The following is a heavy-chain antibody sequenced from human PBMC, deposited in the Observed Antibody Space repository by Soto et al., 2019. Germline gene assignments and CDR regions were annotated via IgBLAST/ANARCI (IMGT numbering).Heavy chain of an antibody. CDR1: GFTFSSYG. V-gene: IGHV3-33*01. CDR2: IWYDGSNK. D-gene: IGHD6-13*01. J-gene: IGHJ4*02. Sequence: GGSLRLSCAASGFTFSSYGMHWVRQAPGKGLEWVAVIWYDGSNKYYADSVKGRFTISRDNSKNTLYLQMNSLRTEDTAVYYCGRPSIVAAGLGPFAYWAREPLAPVPS. CDR3: GRPSIVAAGLGPFAY.